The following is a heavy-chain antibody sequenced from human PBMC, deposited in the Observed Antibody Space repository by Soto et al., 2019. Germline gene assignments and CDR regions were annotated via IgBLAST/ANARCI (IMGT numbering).Heavy chain of an antibody. J-gene: IGHJ4*02. CDR2: ISYDGSNK. V-gene: IGHV3-30-3*01. Sequence: QVQLVESGGGVVQPGRSLRLSCAASGFTFSSYAMHWVRQAPGKGLEWVAVISYDGSNKYYADSVKGRFTISRDNSKNTLYLQMNSLRAEDEAVDYCARGDSGWYSSDFDYWGQGTLVTVSS. CDR3: ARGDSGWYSSDFDY. D-gene: IGHD6-19*01. CDR1: GFTFSSYA.